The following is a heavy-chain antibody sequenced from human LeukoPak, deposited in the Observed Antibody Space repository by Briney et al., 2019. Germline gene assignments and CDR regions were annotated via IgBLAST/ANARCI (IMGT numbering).Heavy chain of an antibody. CDR3: AKGGIMQSSSPGLQYFDL. V-gene: IGHV3-23*01. J-gene: IGHJ2*01. Sequence: GGSLRLSCAASGFTFSSYAMSWVRQAPGKGLEWVSDIGDRGGSTYYADSVKGRFTISRDNSKNTLYLQMNSLRAEDTAVYYCAKGGIMQSSSPGLQYFDLWGRGTLVSVSS. CDR2: IGDRGGST. D-gene: IGHD6-6*01. CDR1: GFTFSSYA.